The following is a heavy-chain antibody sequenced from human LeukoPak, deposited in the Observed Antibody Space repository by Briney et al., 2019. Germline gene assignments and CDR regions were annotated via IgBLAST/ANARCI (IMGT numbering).Heavy chain of an antibody. CDR2: ISASGANR. V-gene: IGHV3-23*01. D-gene: IGHD2-2*01. CDR3: AKLQSVVIPAAMLGFDY. CDR1: GFTFNRYC. Sequence: GGSLRLSCAASGFTFNRYCMSWVRQAPGKGLEWVSGISASGANRYYADSVKGRFTISRDNSRDTLSAQINSLRAEDTAVYYCAKLQSVVIPAAMLGFDYWGQGTLVTVSS. J-gene: IGHJ4*02.